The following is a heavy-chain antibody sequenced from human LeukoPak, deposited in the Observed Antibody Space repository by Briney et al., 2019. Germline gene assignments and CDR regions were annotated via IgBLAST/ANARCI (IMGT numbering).Heavy chain of an antibody. CDR1: GFTFSSYG. J-gene: IGHJ4*02. Sequence: GGSLRLSCAASGFTFSSYGMHWVRQAPGKGLEWVAFIRYDGSNKYYADSVKGRFTISRDNSKNTLYLQMNSLRAEDTAVYYCAKDDVGKYSSSWYYFDYWGQGTLVTVSS. CDR2: IRYDGSNK. V-gene: IGHV3-30*02. CDR3: AKDDVGKYSSSWYYFDY. D-gene: IGHD6-13*01.